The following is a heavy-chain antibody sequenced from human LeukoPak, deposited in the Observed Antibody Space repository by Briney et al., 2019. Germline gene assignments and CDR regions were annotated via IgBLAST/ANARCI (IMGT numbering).Heavy chain of an antibody. CDR1: GGSISSGGYY. D-gene: IGHD3-10*01. CDR3: ARGAMVRGVIGFDY. V-gene: IGHV4-61*08. CDR2: IYYSGST. J-gene: IGHJ4*02. Sequence: PSETLSLTCTVSGGSISSGGYYWSWIRQHPGKGLEWIGYIYYSGSTNYNPSLKSRVTISVDTSKNQFSLKLSSVTAADTAVYYCARGAMVRGVIGFDYWGQGTLVTDSS.